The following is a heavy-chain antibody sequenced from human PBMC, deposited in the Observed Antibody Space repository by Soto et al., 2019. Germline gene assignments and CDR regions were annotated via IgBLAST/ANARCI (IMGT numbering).Heavy chain of an antibody. V-gene: IGHV3-33*01. J-gene: IGHJ6*03. CDR2: IWYDGSNK. CDR3: ARDFITMVRGVNMDV. Sequence: QVQLVESGGGVVQPGRSLRLSCAASGFTFSSYGMHWVRQAPGKGLEWVAVIWYDGSNKYYADSVKGRFTISRDNSKNTLYLQMNSLRAEDTAVYYCARDFITMVRGVNMDVWGKGTTVTVSS. D-gene: IGHD3-10*01. CDR1: GFTFSSYG.